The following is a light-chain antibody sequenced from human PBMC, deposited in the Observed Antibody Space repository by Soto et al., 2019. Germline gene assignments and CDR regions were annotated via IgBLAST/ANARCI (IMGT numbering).Light chain of an antibody. CDR1: QGVTSSY. V-gene: IGKV3-20*01. CDR2: GAF. CDR3: QQYRDSWT. J-gene: IGKJ1*01. Sequence: IVLTQSPGTLSVSAGERATLSCRASQGVTSSYLALYQQKPGQAPRLLIFGAFNRATGIPDRFSGSGSGTDFTLTISRLQPEDFAVYYCQQYRDSWTFGQGTKVDIK.